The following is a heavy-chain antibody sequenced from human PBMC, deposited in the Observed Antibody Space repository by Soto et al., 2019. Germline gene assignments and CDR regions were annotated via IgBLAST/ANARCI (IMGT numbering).Heavy chain of an antibody. D-gene: IGHD6-19*01. CDR2: IWYDGSNK. CDR3: AREVLVAGVPDAFDI. CDR1: GFTFSSYG. J-gene: IGHJ3*02. Sequence: QVQLVEAGGGVVQPGRSLRLSCAASGFTFSSYGMHWVRQAPGKGLEWVAVIWYDGSNKYYADSVKGRFTISRDNSKNTLKPQMNSLRDEETAVYYWAREVLVAGVPDAFDIWGQGTMVTVSS. V-gene: IGHV3-33*01.